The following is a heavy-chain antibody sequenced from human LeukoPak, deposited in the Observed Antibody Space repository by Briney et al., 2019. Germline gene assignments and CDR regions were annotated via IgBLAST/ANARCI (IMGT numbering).Heavy chain of an antibody. CDR3: ARDDYGTKNLDY. Sequence: GGSLRLSCAASGFTFSTYSMNWVRQAPGKGLEWVSSISSSSDFIYYADSVKGRFTISRDNAKNSLYLQMNSLRVEDTAVYYCARDDYGTKNLDYWGQGTLVTVSS. D-gene: IGHD4-17*01. CDR1: GFTFSTYS. V-gene: IGHV3-21*01. J-gene: IGHJ4*02. CDR2: ISSSSDFI.